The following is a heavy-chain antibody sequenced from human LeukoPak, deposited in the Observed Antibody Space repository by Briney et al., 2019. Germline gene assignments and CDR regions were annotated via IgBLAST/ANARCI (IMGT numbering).Heavy chain of an antibody. CDR3: ARGTIFGVVIAYYFDY. J-gene: IGHJ4*02. Sequence: ASVKVSCKASGYTFTGYYMHWVRQAPGQGLEWMGWINPNSGGTNYAQKFQGRVTMTRDTSNSTAYMELSRLRSDDTAVYYCARGTIFGVVIAYYFDYWGQGTLVTVSS. D-gene: IGHD3-3*01. V-gene: IGHV1-2*02. CDR1: GYTFTGYY. CDR2: INPNSGGT.